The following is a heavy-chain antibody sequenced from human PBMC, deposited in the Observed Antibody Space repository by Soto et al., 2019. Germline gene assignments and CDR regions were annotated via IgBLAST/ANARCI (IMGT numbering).Heavy chain of an antibody. CDR1: GDTFGRNA. CDR3: TKDGDSADYGS. CDR2: MIPMFPTT. J-gene: IGHJ5*02. D-gene: IGHD2-21*01. Sequence: QVHLVQSGPEVKRPGSSVKVSCNASGDTFGRNAIHWVRQAPGQGLEWMGGMIPMFPTTNYAQKFKGRLTIYAHKSTGTAYMEMTSLRSEDTAVYYCTKDGDSADYGSWGQGTLVTVSS. V-gene: IGHV1-69*06.